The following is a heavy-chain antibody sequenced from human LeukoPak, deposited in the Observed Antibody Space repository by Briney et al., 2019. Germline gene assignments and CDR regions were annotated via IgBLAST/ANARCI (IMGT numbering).Heavy chain of an antibody. CDR3: AKWGYYYDSSAYVAPTDDS. V-gene: IGHV4-59*01. Sequence: SETLSLTCTVSGGSISTYYWTWIRQPPGKGLEWIGYINYNGRTDWRTDYNPSLKSRVTISVDTSKNQFSLKLSSVTAADTAVYYCAKWGYYYDSSAYVAPTDDSGGQGTLVTVSS. D-gene: IGHD3-22*01. CDR2: INYNGRT. J-gene: IGHJ4*02. CDR1: GGSISTYY.